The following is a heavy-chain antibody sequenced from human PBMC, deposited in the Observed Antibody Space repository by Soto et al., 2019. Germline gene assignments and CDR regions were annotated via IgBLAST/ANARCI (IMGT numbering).Heavy chain of an antibody. CDR1: GGSISGGGYY. CDR2: IYYSGST. Sequence: PSETLSLTCTVSGGSISGGGYYWSWIRQHPGKGLEWIGYIYYSGSTYYNPSLKSRVTISVDTSKNQFSLKLSSVTAADTAVYYCSRFHDYGGNSENSYFDYWGQGTLVTVSS. D-gene: IGHD4-17*01. V-gene: IGHV4-31*03. J-gene: IGHJ4*02. CDR3: SRFHDYGGNSENSYFDY.